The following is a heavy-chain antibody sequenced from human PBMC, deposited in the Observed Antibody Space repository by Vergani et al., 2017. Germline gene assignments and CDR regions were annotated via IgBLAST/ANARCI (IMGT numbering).Heavy chain of an antibody. Sequence: QVQLVQSGAEVKTPGSSVKVSCKASGGTFSSYAISWVRQAPGQGLEWMGGIIPIFGTANYAQKFQGRVTITADKTTSTAYMELSSLRSEDTAVYYCAREPYNWNYGRPYYFDYWGQGTLVTVSS. J-gene: IGHJ4*02. CDR2: IIPIFGTA. CDR3: AREPYNWNYGRPYYFDY. D-gene: IGHD1-7*01. V-gene: IGHV1-69*06. CDR1: GGTFSSYA.